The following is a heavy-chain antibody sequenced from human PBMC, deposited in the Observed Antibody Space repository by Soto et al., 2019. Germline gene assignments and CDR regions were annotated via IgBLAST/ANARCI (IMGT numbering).Heavy chain of an antibody. CDR2: IANVGDVK. Sequence: GGSLRLSCAASGFSFNSYGMHWVRQAPGKGLEWVGVIANVGDVKKYADSVKGRFTISRDNSKKMLHLQMSSLRRDDTAVYYCARDLDDCSDGSCYSGWGGNFDFWGQGALVTVSS. CDR3: ARDLDDCSDGSCYSGWGGNFDF. D-gene: IGHD2-15*01. V-gene: IGHV3-30*03. J-gene: IGHJ4*02. CDR1: GFSFNSYG.